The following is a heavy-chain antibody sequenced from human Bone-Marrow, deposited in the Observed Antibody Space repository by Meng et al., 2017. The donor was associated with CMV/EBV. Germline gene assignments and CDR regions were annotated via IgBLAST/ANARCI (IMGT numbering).Heavy chain of an antibody. CDR3: ARGRRTVTTSPLMTREAGRVFDY. J-gene: IGHJ4*02. CDR1: GGSFSGYY. D-gene: IGHD4-17*01. CDR2: INHSGST. Sequence: SETLSLTCAVYGGSFSGYYWSWIRQPSGKGLEWIGEINHSGSTNYNPSLKSRVTISVDTSKNQFSLKLGSVTAADTAVYYCARGRRTVTTSPLMTREAGRVFDYWGQGTLVTVSS. V-gene: IGHV4-34*01.